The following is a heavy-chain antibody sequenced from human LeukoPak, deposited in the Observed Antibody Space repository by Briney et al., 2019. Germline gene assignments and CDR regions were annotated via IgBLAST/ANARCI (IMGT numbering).Heavy chain of an antibody. D-gene: IGHD6-13*01. CDR3: AKSTAYSSSFHDALDI. CDR2: ISWNSGSI. V-gene: IGHV3-9*03. Sequence: GGSLRLSCAASGFAFTDSAMHWVRQASGKGLEWVSGISWNSGSIGYADSVKGRFTISRDNAKNSLYLQMNSLRAEDMALYYCAKSTAYSSSFHDALDIWGQGTMVTVSS. J-gene: IGHJ3*02. CDR1: GFAFTDSA.